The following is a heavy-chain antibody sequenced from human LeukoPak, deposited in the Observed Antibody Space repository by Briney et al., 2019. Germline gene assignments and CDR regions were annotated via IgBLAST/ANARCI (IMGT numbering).Heavy chain of an antibody. CDR2: IYYSGST. D-gene: IGHD3-10*01. J-gene: IGHJ5*02. CDR3: ARESEESMVRGVNGWFDP. V-gene: IGHV4-61*01. Sequence: SETLSLTCTVSGGSISTSNYYWSWIRQPPGKGLEWIGYIYYSGSTNYNPSLKSRVTISVDTSKNQFSLKLSSVTAADTAVYYCARESEESMVRGVNGWFDPWGQGTLVTVSS. CDR1: GGSISTSNYY.